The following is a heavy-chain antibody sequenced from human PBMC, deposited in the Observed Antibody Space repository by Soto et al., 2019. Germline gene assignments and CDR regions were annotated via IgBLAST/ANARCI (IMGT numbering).Heavy chain of an antibody. CDR2: ISGSGGIT. CDR1: GFTFSLYA. V-gene: IGHV3-23*01. CDR3: AKEPRARGYDYYGSVSYYGVSYFDY. Sequence: EVQLLESGGGLGQPGGSLRLSCAASGFTFSLYAMSWVSQAPGKGLAWDSAISGSGGITYYADSVKGRFTISKDNLPNTMYRQMNGLRAEDTDVYYCAKEPRARGYDYYGSVSYYGVSYFDYWGQGTMVTVSS. J-gene: IGHJ4*02. D-gene: IGHD3-10*01.